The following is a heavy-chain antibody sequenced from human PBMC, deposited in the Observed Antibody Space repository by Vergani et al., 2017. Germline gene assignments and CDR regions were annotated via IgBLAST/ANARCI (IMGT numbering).Heavy chain of an antibody. CDR3: ARDLGIRFGEFGPRYY. Sequence: QVQLVQSGAEVKKPGSSVKVSCKASGGTFSSYAISWVRHAPGQGLEWMGGIIPIFGTANYAQKFQGRVTITADESTSTAYMELSSLRSEDTAVDYCARDLGIRFGEFGPRYYWGQGTLVTVSS. CDR1: GGTFSSYA. D-gene: IGHD3-10*01. J-gene: IGHJ4*02. V-gene: IGHV1-69*01. CDR2: IIPIFGTA.